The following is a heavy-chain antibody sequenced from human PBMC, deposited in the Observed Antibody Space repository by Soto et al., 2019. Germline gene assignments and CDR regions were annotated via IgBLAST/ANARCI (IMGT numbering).Heavy chain of an antibody. CDR1: GFTFSRNA. CDR2: IGSAGTA. V-gene: IGHV3-23*01. CDR3: AKLGFCSGGTCYLDYYNGVDV. J-gene: IGHJ6*02. D-gene: IGHD2-15*01. Sequence: EVQLLESGGGVVQPGESLRLSCAASGFTFSRNAMSWVRQAPGKGLEWVSTIGSAGTAYYADSVKGRFTISRDNSKNTQSLKMNSLRAEDTAVYYCAKLGFCSGGTCYLDYYNGVDVWGQGTTVTVSS.